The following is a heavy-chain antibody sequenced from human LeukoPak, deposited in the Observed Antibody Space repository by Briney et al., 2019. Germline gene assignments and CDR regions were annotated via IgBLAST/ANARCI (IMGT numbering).Heavy chain of an antibody. J-gene: IGHJ4*02. Sequence: GASVKVSCKASGYTFTGYYMHWVRQAPGQGLEWMGWINPNSGGTNYAQEFQGRVTMTRDTSISTAYMELSRLRSDDTAVYYCARSPRLQLGGSYYWGQGTLVTVSS. D-gene: IGHD5-24*01. V-gene: IGHV1-2*02. CDR1: GYTFTGYY. CDR2: INPNSGGT. CDR3: ARSPRLQLGGSYY.